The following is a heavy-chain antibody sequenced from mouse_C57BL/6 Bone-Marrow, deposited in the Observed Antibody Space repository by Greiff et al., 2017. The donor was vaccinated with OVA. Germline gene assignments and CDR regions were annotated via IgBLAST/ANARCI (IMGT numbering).Heavy chain of an antibody. V-gene: IGHV14-4*01. CDR3: TTAIYYDYDYYAMDY. CDR2: IDPENGDT. Sequence: EVQLQQSGAELVRPGASVKLSCTASGFNIKDDYMHWVKKRPEQGLEWIGWIDPENGDTEYASKFQGKATITADTSSNTAYLQLSSLTSEDTAVYYCTTAIYYDYDYYAMDYWGQGTSVTVSS. J-gene: IGHJ4*01. CDR1: GFNIKDDY. D-gene: IGHD2-4*01.